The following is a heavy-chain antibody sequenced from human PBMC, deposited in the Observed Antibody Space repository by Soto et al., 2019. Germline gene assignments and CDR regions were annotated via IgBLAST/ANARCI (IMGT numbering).Heavy chain of an antibody. CDR2: IIPISGTA. Sequence: QVQLVQSGAEVKKPGSSVKVSCKASGGTFSSYAISWVRQAPGQGLEWMGGIIPISGTANYAQKFQGRVTITADEYTSRGYMELSSLRSEDAAVYYCARSQGSSTSLEIYYYYYYGMDVWGQGTTVTVSS. D-gene: IGHD2-2*01. J-gene: IGHJ6*02. CDR3: ARSQGSSTSLEIYYYYYYGMDV. CDR1: GGTFSSYA. V-gene: IGHV1-69*01.